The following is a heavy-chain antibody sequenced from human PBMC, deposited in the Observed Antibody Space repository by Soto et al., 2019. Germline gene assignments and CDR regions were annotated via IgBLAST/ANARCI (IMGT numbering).Heavy chain of an antibody. D-gene: IGHD1-26*01. V-gene: IGHV1-69*01. CDR2: IIAVFGRG. CDR3: AKDPHRGGTYYSLYFDY. CDR1: GGTFSSYT. Sequence: QVQLVQSGAEVHKPGSSVKVSCKASGGTFSSYTVSWLRQVPGQGLEWMGGIIAVFGRGNYAQKFQGRVTITADESTSTVYMELRSLTSEDTAIYHCAKDPHRGGTYYSLYFDYWGQGNLVTVSS. J-gene: IGHJ4*02.